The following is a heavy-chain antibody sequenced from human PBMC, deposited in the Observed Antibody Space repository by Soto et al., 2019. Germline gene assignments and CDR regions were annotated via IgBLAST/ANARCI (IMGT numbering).Heavy chain of an antibody. CDR2: IDYSGTA. CDR1: SGSISVTNVL. D-gene: IGHD1-20*01. J-gene: IGHJ4*02. V-gene: IGHV4-39*01. Sequence: SETLSLTCTVSSGSISVTNVLWGWVRQPPGKGLEWIGNIDYSGTAYFSPSLATRVTFHVDTSKNQFSLTLYSVTAADTAVYYCARITGRHLDYWGQGILVTVSS. CDR3: ARITGRHLDY.